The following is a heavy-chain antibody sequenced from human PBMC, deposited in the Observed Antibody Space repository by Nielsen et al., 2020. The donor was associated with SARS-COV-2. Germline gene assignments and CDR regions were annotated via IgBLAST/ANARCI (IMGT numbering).Heavy chain of an antibody. V-gene: IGHV3-9*01. D-gene: IGHD3-16*01. Sequence: GGSLRLSCAASGFTFDDCAMHWVRQAPGKGLEWVSGISWNSGSIGYADSVKGRFTISRDNAKNSLFLQMNSLRVEDTALYYCAKMGSRLGYGVDVWGQGTTVTSP. CDR3: AKMGSRLGYGVDV. CDR1: GFTFDDCA. J-gene: IGHJ6*02. CDR2: ISWNSGSI.